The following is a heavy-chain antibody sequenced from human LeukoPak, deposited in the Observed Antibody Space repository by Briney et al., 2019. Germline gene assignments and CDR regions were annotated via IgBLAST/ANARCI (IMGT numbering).Heavy chain of an antibody. J-gene: IGHJ3*02. Sequence: ASVKVSCKVSGYTLTELSMHWVRQAPGRGLEWMGGFDPEDGGTIYAQKFQGRVTITADKSTSTAYMELSSLRSEDTAVYYCARVGVGGQWLVLYAFDIWGQGTMVTVSS. CDR3: ARVGVGGQWLVLYAFDI. V-gene: IGHV1-24*01. CDR1: GYTLTELS. D-gene: IGHD6-19*01. CDR2: FDPEDGGT.